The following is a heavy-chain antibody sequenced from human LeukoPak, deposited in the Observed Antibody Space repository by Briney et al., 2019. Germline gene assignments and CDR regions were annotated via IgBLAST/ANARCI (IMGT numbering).Heavy chain of an antibody. CDR1: GGSISSYN. D-gene: IGHD3/OR15-3a*01. Sequence: SETLSLTCIVSGGSISSYNWNWIRQPPGKGLEWIGYMYNSGSTNNNPSLKSRVTISVDKSKNQFSLRLTSVTAADTAVYYCARQTGSGLFILPGGQGTLVTVSS. CDR3: ARQTGSGLFILP. CDR2: MYNSGST. V-gene: IGHV4-59*08. J-gene: IGHJ4*02.